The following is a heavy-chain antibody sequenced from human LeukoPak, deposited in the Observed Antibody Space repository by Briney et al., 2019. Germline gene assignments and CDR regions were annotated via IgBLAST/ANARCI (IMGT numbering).Heavy chain of an antibody. V-gene: IGHV3-7*01. Sequence: GGSLRLSCAASGFTFSSYWMSWVRQAPGKGLEWVANIKQDGSEKYYVDSVKGRFTISRDNAKNSLYLQMNSLRAEDTAVYYCAREAVLYNRAFDIWGQGTMVTVSS. CDR3: AREAVLYNRAFDI. D-gene: IGHD1-1*01. CDR2: IKQDGSEK. CDR1: GFTFSSYW. J-gene: IGHJ3*02.